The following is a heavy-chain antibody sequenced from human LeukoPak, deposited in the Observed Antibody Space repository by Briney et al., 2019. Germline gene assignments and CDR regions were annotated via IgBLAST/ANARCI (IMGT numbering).Heavy chain of an antibody. J-gene: IGHJ5*02. Sequence: PSETLSLTCPVSGGSFSSDYWSWIRQPPGKGLEWIGYIYYTGSTNYNPSLKSRVTISVDTSKIQFSLRLSSVTAADTAVYYCARARGGWTNNWFDPWGQGTLVTVSS. CDR3: ARARGGWTNNWFDP. V-gene: IGHV4-59*01. D-gene: IGHD3-10*01. CDR2: IYYTGST. CDR1: GGSFSSDY.